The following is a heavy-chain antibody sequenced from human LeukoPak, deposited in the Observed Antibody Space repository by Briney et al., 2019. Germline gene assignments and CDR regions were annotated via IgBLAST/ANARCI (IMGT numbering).Heavy chain of an antibody. CDR3: ATETIGRHYDY. CDR2: IGPTGTDR. CDR1: GFTFSSCG. J-gene: IGHJ4*02. V-gene: IGHV3-21*01. D-gene: IGHD1-14*01. Sequence: PVGSLRLSCAASGFTFSSCGFNWVRQAPGKGLKWVSSIGPTGTDRYYADSVRGRFTISRDNAKNSMYLQMDSLRDEDTAVYYCATETIGRHYDYWGQGTLLTVSS.